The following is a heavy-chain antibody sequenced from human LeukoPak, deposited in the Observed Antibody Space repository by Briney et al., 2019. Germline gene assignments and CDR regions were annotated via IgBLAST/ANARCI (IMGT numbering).Heavy chain of an antibody. CDR3: ARDPEYSYGPDAFDI. J-gene: IGHJ3*02. Sequence: PGRSLRLSCAASGFTFSSYGMHWVRQAPGKGLEWVAVIWYDGSNKYYADSVKGRFTISRDNSKNTLYLQMNSLRAEDTAVYYCARDPEYSYGPDAFDIWGQGTMVTVSS. CDR1: GFTFSSYG. CDR2: IWYDGSNK. V-gene: IGHV3-33*01. D-gene: IGHD5-18*01.